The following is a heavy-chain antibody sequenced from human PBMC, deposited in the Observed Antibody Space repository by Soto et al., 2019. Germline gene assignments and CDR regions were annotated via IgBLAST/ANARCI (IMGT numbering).Heavy chain of an antibody. CDR2: IYYSGST. CDR1: GGSISSYY. D-gene: IGHD2-15*01. CDR3: ARDAGYCSGGSCSPFDY. J-gene: IGHJ4*02. Sequence: SETLSLTCTVSGGSISSYYWSWIRQPPGKGLEWIGYIYYSGSTNYNPSLKSRVTISVDTSKNQFSLELSSVTAADTAVYYCARDAGYCSGGSCSPFDYWGQGTLVTVSS. V-gene: IGHV4-59*01.